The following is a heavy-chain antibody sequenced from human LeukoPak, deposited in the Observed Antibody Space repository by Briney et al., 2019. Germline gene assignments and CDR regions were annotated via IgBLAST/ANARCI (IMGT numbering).Heavy chain of an antibody. J-gene: IGHJ4*01. V-gene: IGHV4-59*01. D-gene: IGHD6-13*01. CDR2: IYYSGST. CDR1: GGSISRYY. CDR3: ARVTGYMTEDFFDY. Sequence: SETLSPPCTVAGGSISRYYWGWVRQPPGKGLGWIGYIYYSGSTDYTPSLKSRVTISVDTSRNQYSLRLSSVTAADTAVYYCARVTGYMTEDFFDYCGQGTLVTVSS.